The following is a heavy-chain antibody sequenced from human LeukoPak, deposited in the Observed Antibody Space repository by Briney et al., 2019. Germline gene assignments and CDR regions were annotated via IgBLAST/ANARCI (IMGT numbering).Heavy chain of an antibody. Sequence: GGSLRLSCAASGFTFSSNGMHWVRQAPGKGLEWVAVISYDGSNKYYADSVKGRFTISRDNSKNTLYLQMNSLRAEDTAMYYCAKVSLNMVNDAFDIWGQGTMVSVSS. D-gene: IGHD4/OR15-4a*01. J-gene: IGHJ3*02. CDR2: ISYDGSNK. CDR3: AKVSLNMVNDAFDI. CDR1: GFTFSSNG. V-gene: IGHV3-30*18.